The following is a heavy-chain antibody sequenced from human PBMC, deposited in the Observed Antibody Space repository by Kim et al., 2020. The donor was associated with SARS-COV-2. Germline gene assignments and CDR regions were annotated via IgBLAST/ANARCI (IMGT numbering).Heavy chain of an antibody. CDR2: IKSKTDGGTT. D-gene: IGHD3-22*01. V-gene: IGHV3-15*01. CDR1: GFTFSNAW. CDR3: TTDRVGWAYYYDSSGYYYEDY. J-gene: IGHJ4*02. Sequence: GGSLRLSCAASGFTFSNAWMSWVRQAPGKGLEWVGRIKSKTDGGTTDYAAPVKGRFTISRDDSKNTLYLQMNSLKTEDTAVYYCTTDRVGWAYYYDSSGYYYEDYWGQGTLVTVSS.